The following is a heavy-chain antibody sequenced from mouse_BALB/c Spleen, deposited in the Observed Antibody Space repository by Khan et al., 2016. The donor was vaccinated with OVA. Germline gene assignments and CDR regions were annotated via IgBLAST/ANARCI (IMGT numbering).Heavy chain of an antibody. CDR3: GRGNYYGYYLDY. Sequence: EVQLQESGPGLVKPSQSLSLTCTVTGYSITSGYAWNWIRQFPGNLLEWMGYISYSGVTSYTPSLNSLISITRDTSKNQFFLQLNSVTTEDTATYCCGRGNYYGYYLDYWGQGTTLTVSS. CDR2: ISYSGVT. D-gene: IGHD1-1*01. V-gene: IGHV3-2*02. J-gene: IGHJ2*01. CDR1: GYSITSGYA.